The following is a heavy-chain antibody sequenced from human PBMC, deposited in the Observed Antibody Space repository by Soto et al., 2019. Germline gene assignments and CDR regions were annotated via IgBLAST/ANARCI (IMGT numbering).Heavy chain of an antibody. CDR2: ISNSGGHT. V-gene: IGHV3-23*01. D-gene: IGHD3-10*01. CDR1: GFTFSNYA. CDR3: AKGYHNYVGYSDY. J-gene: IGHJ4*02. Sequence: PGGSLRLSCAASGFTFSNYAMNWVRQAPGKGLEWVSTISNSGGHTYYADSVKGRFTISRDNSKSTLNLQMHSLRADDTAIYYCAKGYHNYVGYSDYWGQGTLVTVSS.